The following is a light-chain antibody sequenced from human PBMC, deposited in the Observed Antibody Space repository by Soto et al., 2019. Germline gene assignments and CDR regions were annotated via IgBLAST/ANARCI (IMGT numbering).Light chain of an antibody. Sequence: DIQMTQSPSSLSASVGDRVTITCRASQSFSSYLNWYQQKPGKAPKHLIYAASSLQSGVPSRFSGSGSGTDFTLTISSLQPEDFAAYYCQQSYSTPITFGQGTRLEIK. CDR3: QQSYSTPIT. V-gene: IGKV1-39*01. CDR2: AAS. CDR1: QSFSSY. J-gene: IGKJ5*01.